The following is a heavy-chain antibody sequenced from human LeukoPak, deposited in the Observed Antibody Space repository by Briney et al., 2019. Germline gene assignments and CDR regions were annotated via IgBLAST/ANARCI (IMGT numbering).Heavy chain of an antibody. CDR2: IKQDGSEK. Sequence: GGSLRLSCAASGFTFSSYWMSWGREAPGKGLEWVANIKQDGSEKYYVDSVEGRFTISRDNAKNSLYLQMNSLRAEDTAVYYCARDLGNWSPFDPWGQGTLVTVSS. CDR1: GFTFSSYW. CDR3: ARDLGNWSPFDP. V-gene: IGHV3-7*01. J-gene: IGHJ5*02. D-gene: IGHD1-20*01.